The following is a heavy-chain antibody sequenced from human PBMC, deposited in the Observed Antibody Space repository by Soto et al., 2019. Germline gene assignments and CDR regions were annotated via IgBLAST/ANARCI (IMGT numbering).Heavy chain of an antibody. V-gene: IGHV2-5*01. CDR1: GFSLRTNGVG. J-gene: IGHJ3*02. CDR3: ARKDFVAAASAFDI. D-gene: IGHD6-13*01. CDR2: IYWNDDK. Sequence: TPEKPREAITLTCTFSGFSLRTNGVGVGWIRQPPGKALEWLALIYWNDDKRYSPSLKSRLTITKDTSKNQVVLTMTNMDPVDTATYFCARKDFVAAASAFDIWGHGTMVTVSS.